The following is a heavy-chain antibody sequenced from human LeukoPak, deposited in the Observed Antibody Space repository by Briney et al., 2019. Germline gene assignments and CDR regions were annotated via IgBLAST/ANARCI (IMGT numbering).Heavy chain of an antibody. J-gene: IGHJ3*01. CDR2: IYYSGST. D-gene: IGHD3-10*01. CDR1: GGSMSSYC. Sequence: PSETLSLTCSVSGGSMSSYCWSSIRQPPGSRLEWIGYIYYSGSTSYNPSLKRRVSISVDTSKNQSSLKLSSGTAADTAVYYCARVSYYYGPDGFDFWGQGTMVTVSS. CDR3: ARVSYYYGPDGFDF. V-gene: IGHV4-59*01.